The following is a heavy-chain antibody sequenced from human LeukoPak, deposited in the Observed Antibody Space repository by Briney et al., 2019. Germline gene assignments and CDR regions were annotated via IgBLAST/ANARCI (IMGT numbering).Heavy chain of an antibody. V-gene: IGHV2-5*02. CDR2: LYWDGDS. Sequence: ESGPTLVKPTQTLTLTCAFSGFSFTTSGVGVGWIRQPPGKALEWLALLYWDGDSRYSLSLKNRLTITKDTSNNQVVLRMINMDPVDTATYFCPHSLGRRKDYYYMDVWGKGTTVTVSS. CDR1: GFSFTTSGVG. J-gene: IGHJ6*03. CDR3: PHSLGRRKDYYYMDV. D-gene: IGHD7-27*01.